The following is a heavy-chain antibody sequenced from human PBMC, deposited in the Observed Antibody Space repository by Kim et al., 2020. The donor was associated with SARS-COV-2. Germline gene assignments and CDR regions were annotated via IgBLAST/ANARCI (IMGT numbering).Heavy chain of an antibody. V-gene: IGHV3-48*04. CDR1: GFTFSSYS. CDR2: ISSSSTI. CDR3: ARESSVAVAGMDYYYGMDV. J-gene: IGHJ6*02. D-gene: IGHD6-19*01. Sequence: GGSLRLSCAASGFTFSSYSMNWVRQAPGKGLEWVSYISSSSTIYYADSVKGRFTISRDNAKNSLYLQMNSLRAEDTAVYYCARESSVAVAGMDYYYGMDVWGQGTTVTVSS.